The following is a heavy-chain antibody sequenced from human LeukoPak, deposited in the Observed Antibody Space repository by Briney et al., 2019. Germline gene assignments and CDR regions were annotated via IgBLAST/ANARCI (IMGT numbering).Heavy chain of an antibody. CDR1: GGSISSGGYC. D-gene: IGHD1-1*01. CDR2: IYHSGST. J-gene: IGHJ3*02. Sequence: PSETLSLTCTVSGGSISSGGYCWSWIRQPPGKGLEWIGYIYHSGSTYYNPSLKSRVTISVDRSKNQFSLELSSVTAADTAVYYCARYPQVGRAFDIWGQGTMVTVSS. V-gene: IGHV4-30-2*01. CDR3: ARYPQVGRAFDI.